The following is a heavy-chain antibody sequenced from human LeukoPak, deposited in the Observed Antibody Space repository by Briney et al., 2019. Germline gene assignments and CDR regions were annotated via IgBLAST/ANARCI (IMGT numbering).Heavy chain of an antibody. J-gene: IGHJ5*02. V-gene: IGHV4-4*07. CDR1: GGSISSYY. D-gene: IGHD3-10*01. Sequence: SETLSLTCTVSGGSISSYYWSWIRQPAGKGLEWIGRISASGSTRYNPSLESRVTMSVDTSKNQFSLKLKSLTAADTAAYFCARERLAMVRGVIPKEAWGWFDPWGQGTLVTVSS. CDR3: ARERLAMVRGVIPKEAWGWFDP. CDR2: ISASGST.